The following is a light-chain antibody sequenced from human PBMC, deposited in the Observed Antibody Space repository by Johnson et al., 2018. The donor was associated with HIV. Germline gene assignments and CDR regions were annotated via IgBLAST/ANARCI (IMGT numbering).Light chain of an antibody. CDR1: TSNIGNNY. CDR3: GTWDSSLSAAYV. V-gene: IGLV1-51*01. Sequence: HSVLTQPPSVSAAPGQKVTISCSGSTSNIGNNYVSWYQQLPGTVPKLLIYDNNKRPSGIPDRFSGSKSGTSATLGITGLQTGDEADYYCGTWDSSLSAAYVFGTGTQVTVL. J-gene: IGLJ1*01. CDR2: DNN.